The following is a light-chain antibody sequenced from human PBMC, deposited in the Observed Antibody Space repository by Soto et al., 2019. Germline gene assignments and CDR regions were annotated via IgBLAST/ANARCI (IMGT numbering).Light chain of an antibody. Sequence: DIQMTQSPSTLSASVGDRVTITCRASQSISSWLAWYQQKPGKAPKLLIYDASSLESGVPSRFSGSGSGTVFTLTISSLQPDDFATYYCQQYNSYLYTFGQGPKLEIK. V-gene: IGKV1-5*01. CDR3: QQYNSYLYT. J-gene: IGKJ2*01. CDR2: DAS. CDR1: QSISSW.